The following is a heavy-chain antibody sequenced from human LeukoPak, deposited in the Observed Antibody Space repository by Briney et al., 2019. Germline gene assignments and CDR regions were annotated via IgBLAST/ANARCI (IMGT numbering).Heavy chain of an antibody. V-gene: IGHV4-59*01. J-gene: IGHJ6*02. CDR3: ARSCSDGTCYYYYGLDV. CDR2: VYSSWST. D-gene: IGHD2-15*01. Sequence: PSETLSLTCTVSGGSISSCHWSWVRLPPGKGLERIGYVYSSWSTNYSPSLTSQVSISVDTSKNQFSLPLTSVTAADTAVYYCARSCSDGTCYYYYGLDVWGQGTSGTVSS. CDR1: GGSISSCH.